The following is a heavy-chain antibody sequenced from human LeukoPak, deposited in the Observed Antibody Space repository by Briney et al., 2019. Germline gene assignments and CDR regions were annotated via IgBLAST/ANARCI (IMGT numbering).Heavy chain of an antibody. Sequence: SETLSLTCTVSGGSISSSSYYWGWIRQPPGKGLEWIGSIYYSGSTYYNPSLKSRVTISVDTSKNQFSLKLSSVTAADTAVYYCARRLRNSGSYDGPPGLDYWGQGTLVTVSS. V-gene: IGHV4-39*07. D-gene: IGHD1-26*01. CDR1: GGSISSSSYY. CDR3: ARRLRNSGSYDGPPGLDY. CDR2: IYYSGST. J-gene: IGHJ4*02.